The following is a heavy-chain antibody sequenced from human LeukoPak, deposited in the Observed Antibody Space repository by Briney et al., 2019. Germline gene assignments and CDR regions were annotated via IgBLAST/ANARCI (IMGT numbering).Heavy chain of an antibody. D-gene: IGHD5-18*01. J-gene: IGHJ4*02. Sequence: SETLSLTCTVSGGSISSSSYYWGWIRQPPGRGLEWIGRIYTSGSTNYNPSLKSRVTISVDTSKNQFSLKLSSVTAADTAVYYCARDSQLYSYGRYFDYWGQGTLVTVSS. CDR2: IYTSGST. CDR3: ARDSQLYSYGRYFDY. V-gene: IGHV4-39*07. CDR1: GGSISSSSYY.